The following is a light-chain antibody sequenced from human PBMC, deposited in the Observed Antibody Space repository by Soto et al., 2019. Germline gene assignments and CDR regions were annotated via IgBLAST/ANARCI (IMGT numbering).Light chain of an antibody. J-gene: IGKJ4*01. CDR3: QHYDHLPPLS. Sequence: DLQMTQSPSSLSASVGDRVTITCQASQDIRNYLNWYQQKPGKAPNLLIYDASNLRAGVPSRFRGSGSGTEFTSAFSSPQPEDIATYYCQHYDHLPPLSFGGGTKVEIK. CDR1: QDIRNY. V-gene: IGKV1-33*01. CDR2: DAS.